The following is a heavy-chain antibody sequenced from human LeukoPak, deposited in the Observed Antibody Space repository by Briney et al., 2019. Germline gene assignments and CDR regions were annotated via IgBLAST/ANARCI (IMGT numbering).Heavy chain of an antibody. D-gene: IGHD3-10*01. CDR1: GASIGSGTYS. J-gene: IGHJ5*02. CDR3: ARGDGSGSGRWFDP. CDR2: IYHTGST. V-gene: IGHV4-30-2*01. Sequence: SESLCLTCAVSGASIGSGTYSWSWIGQRPGEGLEWVGYIYHTGSTYSNPSLKGRVTISVDRSKNQFSLNLNFVTAADTGLYYCARGDGSGSGRWFDPWGQGTLITVSS.